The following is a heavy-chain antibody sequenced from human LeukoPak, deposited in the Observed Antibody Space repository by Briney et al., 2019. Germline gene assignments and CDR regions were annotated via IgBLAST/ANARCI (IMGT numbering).Heavy chain of an antibody. V-gene: IGHV3-48*04. CDR1: GFTFSSYS. J-gene: IGHJ4*02. D-gene: IGHD5-12*01. CDR3: ARVFGGYSGYDYSEFDY. CDR2: ISSSSSTI. Sequence: GGSLRLSCAASGFTFSSYSMNWVRQAPGKGLEWVSYISSSSSTIYYADSVKGRFTISRDNAKNSLYLQMNSLRAEDTAVYYCARVFGGYSGYDYSEFDYWGQGTLVTVSS.